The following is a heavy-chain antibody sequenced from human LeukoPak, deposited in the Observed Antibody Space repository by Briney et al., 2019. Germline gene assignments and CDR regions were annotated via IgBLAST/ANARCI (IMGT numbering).Heavy chain of an antibody. J-gene: IGHJ5*02. CDR3: ARDQGGGYGDYDSWFDP. V-gene: IGHV4-39*02. D-gene: IGHD4-17*01. CDR2: IYYSGST. CDR1: GGSISSSSYY. Sequence: SETLSLTCTVSGGSISSSSYYWGWIRQPPGKGLEWIGSIYYSGSTYYNPSLKSRVTISVDNSKNTLYLQMNSLRAEDTAVYYCARDQGGGYGDYDSWFDPWGQGTLVTVSS.